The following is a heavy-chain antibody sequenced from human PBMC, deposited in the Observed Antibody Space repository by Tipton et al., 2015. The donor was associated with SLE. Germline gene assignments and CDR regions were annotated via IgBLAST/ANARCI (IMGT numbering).Heavy chain of an antibody. V-gene: IGHV4-34*01. Sequence: TLSLTCAVYGGSFSNHYWTWIRQSPGQGLEWIGGIGPGGSTNYNPSLKSRVTISLDTSKNQVPLKLTSVTAADTAVYYCARGWYSRNWEWWFDPWGQGTLVTVSS. CDR2: IGPGGST. CDR1: GGSFSNHY. J-gene: IGHJ5*02. D-gene: IGHD6-13*01. CDR3: ARGWYSRNWEWWFDP.